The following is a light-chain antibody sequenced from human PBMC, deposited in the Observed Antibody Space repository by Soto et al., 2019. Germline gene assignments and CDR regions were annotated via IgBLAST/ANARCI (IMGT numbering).Light chain of an antibody. V-gene: IGKV3-15*01. Sequence: EIVMTQSPATLSVSPGETATLSCRASQSVAFHLAWYQQKPGQGPRLLIYGAFTRATGIPARFSGSGSGTEFTLTISSLQSEEFAVYYCQQYKKWPPLTFGGGTKVEIK. CDR1: QSVAFH. CDR2: GAF. CDR3: QQYKKWPPLT. J-gene: IGKJ4*01.